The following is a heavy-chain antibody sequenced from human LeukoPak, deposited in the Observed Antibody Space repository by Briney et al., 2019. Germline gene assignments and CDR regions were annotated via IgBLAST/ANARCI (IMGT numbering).Heavy chain of an antibody. D-gene: IGHD1-20*01. CDR3: ARHSNWNGGVDWFDP. CDR1: GGSNY. CDR2: IHYSGSP. J-gene: IGHJ5*02. Sequence: LETLSLTCTVSGGSNYWTWIRQAPGKGLEWIAYIHYSGSPHYNPSLRSRVTISIDTSKNQLSLKLDSVTAADTAVYYCARHSNWNGGVDWFDPWGQGTQVTVSS. V-gene: IGHV4-59*08.